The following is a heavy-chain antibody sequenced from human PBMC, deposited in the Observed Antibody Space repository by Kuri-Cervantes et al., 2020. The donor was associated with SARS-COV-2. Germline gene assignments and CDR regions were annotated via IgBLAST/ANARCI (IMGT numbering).Heavy chain of an antibody. CDR1: GFTFSSYS. J-gene: IGHJ4*02. D-gene: IGHD6-13*01. Sequence: GGSLRPSCAASGFTFSSYSMNWVRQAPGKGLEWVSPISSSSSYIYYADSVKGRFTISRDNAKNSLYLQMNSLRAEDTAVYYCARGGYSGSWYSDYWGQGTLVTVSS. CDR3: ARGGYSGSWYSDY. V-gene: IGHV3-21*01. CDR2: ISSSSSYI.